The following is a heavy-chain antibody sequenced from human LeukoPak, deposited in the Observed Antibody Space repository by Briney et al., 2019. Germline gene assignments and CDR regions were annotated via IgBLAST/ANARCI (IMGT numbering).Heavy chain of an antibody. Sequence: GGSLRLSCTASGSTFGDYAMSWVRQAPGKGLEWVGFIRSKAYGGTTEYAASVKGRFTISRDDSKSIAYLQMNSLKTEDTAVYYCTRDEFGEDDYWGQGTLVTVSS. V-gene: IGHV3-49*04. CDR1: GSTFGDYA. D-gene: IGHD3-10*01. CDR3: TRDEFGEDDY. J-gene: IGHJ4*02. CDR2: IRSKAYGGTT.